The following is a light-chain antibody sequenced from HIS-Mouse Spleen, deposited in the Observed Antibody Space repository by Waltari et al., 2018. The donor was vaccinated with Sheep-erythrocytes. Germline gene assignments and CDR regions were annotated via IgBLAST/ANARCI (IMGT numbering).Light chain of an antibody. J-gene: IGKJ2*01. CDR2: AAS. V-gene: IGKV1-39*01. Sequence: SPSSLSASVGDRVTITCRAIQSISSYLNWYQQKPGKAPKLLIYAASSLQSGVPSRFSGSGSGTDFTLTISSLQPEDFATYYCQQSYSTPYTFGQGTKLEIK. CDR3: QQSYSTPYT. CDR1: QSISSY.